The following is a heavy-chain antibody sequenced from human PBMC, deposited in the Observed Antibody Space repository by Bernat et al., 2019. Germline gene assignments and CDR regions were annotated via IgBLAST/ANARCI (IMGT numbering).Heavy chain of an antibody. D-gene: IGHD6-19*01. CDR2: ISAYNGNS. J-gene: IGHJ4*02. V-gene: IGHV1-18*01. CDR1: GYTFTSYG. Sequence: QVQLVQSGAEVKKPGASVKVSCKASGYTFTSYGISWVRQAPGQGLEWMGWISAYNGNSNYAQKLQGRVTMTTDTSTSTAYMELRSLRSDDTAVYYCARHDLFTTVAQHVYIDWGQGTLVTVSS. CDR3: ARHDLFTTVAQHVYID.